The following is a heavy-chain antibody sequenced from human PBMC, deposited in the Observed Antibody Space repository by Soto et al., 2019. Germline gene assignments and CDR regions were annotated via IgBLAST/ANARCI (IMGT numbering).Heavy chain of an antibody. Sequence: PGGSLRLSCAASGFSFSGQYMTWIRQAPGKGLEWVSKISSDGTLTYYADSVEGRFTASRDNAKRALYLQMNSLRAEDTAIYYCATDPYYYASGFWGQGTLVTVSS. CDR1: GFSFSGQY. J-gene: IGHJ4*02. V-gene: IGHV3-11*01. D-gene: IGHD3-10*01. CDR2: ISSDGTLT. CDR3: ATDPYYYASGF.